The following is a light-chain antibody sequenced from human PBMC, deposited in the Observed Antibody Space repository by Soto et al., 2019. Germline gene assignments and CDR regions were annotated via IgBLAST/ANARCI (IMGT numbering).Light chain of an antibody. J-gene: IGKJ1*01. CDR1: QSVSSY. V-gene: IGKV3-15*01. Sequence: EIVMTQSPVTLSVSPGERVTLSCRASQSVSSYITWYQQKPGQAPRLLIYGASTRVTGVPARFSGSGSATEFTLTISSLQSEDFAVYYCQQYIYWPRTFGQGTKVEI. CDR2: GAS. CDR3: QQYIYWPRT.